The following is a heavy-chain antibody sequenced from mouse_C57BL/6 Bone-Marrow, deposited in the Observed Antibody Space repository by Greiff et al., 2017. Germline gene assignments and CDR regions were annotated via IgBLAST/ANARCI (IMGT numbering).Heavy chain of an antibody. J-gene: IGHJ4*01. CDR3: ARSSSGPLAMYY. Sequence: VQLQQSGPELVKPGASVKMSCKASGYTFTDSNMHWVKQSHGKSLEWIGYINPNNGGTSYNQKFKGKATLTVNKSSRPAYMELSSLTSEDSAVYYCARSSSGPLAMYYWGQGTAATVSS. CDR2: INPNNGGT. CDR1: GYTFTDSN. D-gene: IGHD3-2*02. V-gene: IGHV1-22*01.